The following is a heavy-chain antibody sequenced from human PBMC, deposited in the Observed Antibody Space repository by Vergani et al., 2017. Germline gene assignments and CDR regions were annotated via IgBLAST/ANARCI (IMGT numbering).Heavy chain of an antibody. CDR2: IYYSGST. Sequence: QLQLQESGPGLVKPSETLSLTCTVSGGSISSSSYYWSWIRQPPGKGLEWIGYIYYSGSTNYNPSLKSRVTISVDTSKNQFSLKLSSVTAADTAVYYCAREVRGDYGSGAFDIWGQGTMVTVSS. J-gene: IGHJ3*02. V-gene: IGHV4-61*01. CDR3: AREVRGDYGSGAFDI. D-gene: IGHD3-10*01. CDR1: GGSISSSSYY.